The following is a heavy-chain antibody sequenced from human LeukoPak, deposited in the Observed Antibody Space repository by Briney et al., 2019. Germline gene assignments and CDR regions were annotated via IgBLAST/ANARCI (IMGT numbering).Heavy chain of an antibody. D-gene: IGHD5-24*01. CDR1: GGSFSGYY. CDR2: INHSGST. Sequence: SETLSLTCAVYGGSFSGYYWSWIRQPPGKGLEWIGEINHSGSTNYNPSLKSRVTISVDTSKNQFSLKLSSVTAADTAVYYCARVEMATPFDYWGQGTLVTVSS. CDR3: ARVEMATPFDY. V-gene: IGHV4-34*01. J-gene: IGHJ4*02.